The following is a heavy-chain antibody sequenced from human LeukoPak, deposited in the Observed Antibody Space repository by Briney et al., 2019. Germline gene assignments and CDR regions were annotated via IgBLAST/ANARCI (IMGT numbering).Heavy chain of an antibody. D-gene: IGHD3-16*01. CDR3: VRENWYYDH. V-gene: IGHV1-2*02. CDR2: IYPPTGGT. Sequence: ASVKVSCKTSGYTFTAYHMHWVRQAPGQGLEFMGWIYPPTGGTILAEKFQGRVTMTRGTSIATAYMELSGLNFDDTAVYYCVRENWYYDHWGQGTLVTVSS. CDR1: GYTFTAYH. J-gene: IGHJ4*02.